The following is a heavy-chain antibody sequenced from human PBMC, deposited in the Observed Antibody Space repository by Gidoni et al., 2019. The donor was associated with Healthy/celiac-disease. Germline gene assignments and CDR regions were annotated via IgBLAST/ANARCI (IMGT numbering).Heavy chain of an antibody. V-gene: IGHV6-1*01. CDR2: TYYRSKWYN. D-gene: IGHD3-3*01. CDR1: GDSVSSNSAA. Sequence: QVQLQQSGPGLVKPSQTLSLTCAISGDSVSSNSAAWNWIRQSPSRGLEWLGRTYYRSKWYNDYAVSVKSRITINPDTSKNQFSLQLNSVTPEDTAVYYCARDLPTHTIFGVVTGPRLFDYWGQGTLVTVSS. J-gene: IGHJ4*02. CDR3: ARDLPTHTIFGVVTGPRLFDY.